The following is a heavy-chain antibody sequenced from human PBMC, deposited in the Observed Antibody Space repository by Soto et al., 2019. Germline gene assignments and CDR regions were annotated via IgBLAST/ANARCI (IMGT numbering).Heavy chain of an antibody. D-gene: IGHD2-2*01. Sequence: LEPLSLTLAGSGDIKTNGYHWGCIGHPTVKELEWIGTISHSGDTYYNPSLKSRVTISIDTAKNHLSLILSSVTAADTATYYCTRIYCTTTSCFINGMDVWGQGTTVTLSS. CDR3: TRIYCTTTSCFINGMDV. J-gene: IGHJ6*02. V-gene: IGHV4-38-2*01. CDR2: ISHSGDT. CDR1: GDIKTNGYH.